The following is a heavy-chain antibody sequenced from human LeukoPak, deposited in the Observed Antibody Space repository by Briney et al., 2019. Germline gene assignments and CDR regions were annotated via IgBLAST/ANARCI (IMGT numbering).Heavy chain of an antibody. V-gene: IGHV4-4*07. J-gene: IGHJ6*03. CDR3: ARTPGSYYYYYYMDV. CDR2: IYTSGST. Sequence: NSSETLSLTCTVSGGSISSYYWSWIRQPAGKGLEWIGRIYTSGSTYYNPSLKSRVTISVDTSKNQFSLKLSSVTAADTAVYYCARTPGSYYYYYYMDVWGKGTTVTVSS. D-gene: IGHD1-26*01. CDR1: GGSISSYY.